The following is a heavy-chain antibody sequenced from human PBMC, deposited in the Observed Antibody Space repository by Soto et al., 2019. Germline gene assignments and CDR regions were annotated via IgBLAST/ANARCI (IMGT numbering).Heavy chain of an antibody. J-gene: IGHJ6*02. CDR2: LIPIFGTA. Sequence: QVQLVQSGAEVKKPGSSVKVSCKASGGTFSSYAISWVRQAPGQGLEWMGGLIPIFGTANYAQKFQGRVTITADESTSTAYMELSSLRSEDTAVYYCARAYRIAARPSYYYGMDVWGQGTTVTVSS. V-gene: IGHV1-69*01. CDR1: GGTFSSYA. CDR3: ARAYRIAARPSYYYGMDV. D-gene: IGHD6-6*01.